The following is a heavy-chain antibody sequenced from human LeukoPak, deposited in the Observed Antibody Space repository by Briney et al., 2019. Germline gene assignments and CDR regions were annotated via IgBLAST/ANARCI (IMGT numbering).Heavy chain of an antibody. CDR3: AKSVPYNWNYPFDY. V-gene: IGHV3-74*01. D-gene: IGHD1-7*01. Sequence: GGSLRLSCAASGFTFSSYWMHWVRQAPGKGLVWVSRINSDGSSTSYADSVKGRFTISRDNAKNTLYLQMNSLRAEDTAVYYCAKSVPYNWNYPFDYWGQGTLVTVSS. CDR1: GFTFSSYW. CDR2: INSDGSST. J-gene: IGHJ4*02.